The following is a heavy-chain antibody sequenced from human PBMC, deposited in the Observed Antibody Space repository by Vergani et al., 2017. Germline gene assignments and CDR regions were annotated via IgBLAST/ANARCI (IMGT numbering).Heavy chain of an antibody. D-gene: IGHD3-22*01. CDR3: ASDMIVVAWGYSPTFDY. CDR1: GGSISSGGYS. V-gene: IGHV4-30-2*01. J-gene: IGHJ4*02. CDR2: IYHSGST. Sequence: QLQLQESGSGLVKPSQTLSLTCAVSGGSISSGGYSWSWIRQPPGKGLEWIGYIYHSGSTYYNPSLKSRVTISVDRSKNQFSLKLSSVTAADTAVYYCASDMIVVAWGYSPTFDYWGQGTLVTVSS.